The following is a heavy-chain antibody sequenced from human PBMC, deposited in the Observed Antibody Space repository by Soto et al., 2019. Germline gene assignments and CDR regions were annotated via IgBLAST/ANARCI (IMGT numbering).Heavy chain of an antibody. CDR3: ARSPGGPMTPGDY. Sequence: QVQLVQSGAEEKKPGASVKVSCKASGYTFTSYAMHWVRQAPGQRLEWMGWINAGNGNTKYSQKFQGRVTITRDTSAGTAYMELSSLRSEDTAVYYCARSPGGPMTPGDYWGQGTLVTVSS. CDR2: INAGNGNT. V-gene: IGHV1-3*05. CDR1: GYTFTSYA. J-gene: IGHJ4*02. D-gene: IGHD3-10*01.